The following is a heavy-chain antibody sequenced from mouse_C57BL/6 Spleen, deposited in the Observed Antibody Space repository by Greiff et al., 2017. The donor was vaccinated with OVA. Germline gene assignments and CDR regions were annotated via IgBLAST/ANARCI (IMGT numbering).Heavy chain of an antibody. CDR3: ARQGYYGSSYDYYAMDY. D-gene: IGHD1-1*01. CDR2: INPNYGTT. J-gene: IGHJ4*01. CDR1: GYSFTDYN. Sequence: LVESGPELVKPGASVKISCKASGYSFTDYNMNWVKQSNGKSLEWIGVINPNYGTTSYNQKFKGKATLTVDQSSSTAYMQLNSLTSEDSAVYYCARQGYYGSSYDYYAMDYWGQGTSVTVSS. V-gene: IGHV1-39*01.